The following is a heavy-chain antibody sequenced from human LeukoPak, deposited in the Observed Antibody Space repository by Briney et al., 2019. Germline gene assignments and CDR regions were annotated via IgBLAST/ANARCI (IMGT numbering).Heavy chain of an antibody. CDR1: GYTFTGHY. D-gene: IGHD3-10*01. J-gene: IGHJ4*02. V-gene: IGHV1-2*02. CDR2: INPNSGGT. Sequence: GASVKVSCKASGYTFTGHYMHWVRQAPGQGLEWTGWINPNSGGTNYAQKFQGRVTMTRDTSISTAYMELSRLRSDDTAVYYCARDRVLWFGEFDFDYWGQGTLVTVSS. CDR3: ARDRVLWFGEFDFDY.